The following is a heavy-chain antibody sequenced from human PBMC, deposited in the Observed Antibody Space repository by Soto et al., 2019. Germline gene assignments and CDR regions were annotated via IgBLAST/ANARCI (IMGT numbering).Heavy chain of an antibody. J-gene: IGHJ4*02. CDR1: GQSLTTDY. D-gene: IGHD3-22*01. Sequence: SVEVTCKAAGQSLTTDYMHWVRQANGQGLEWMGIINPSGGRTTYAQKFQGRVTMTRDTSTSTFHMELSSLTSEDTAVYYCAGLYHYDSSGYYDYWGQGTLVTVSS. V-gene: IGHV1-46*01. CDR2: INPSGGRT. CDR3: AGLYHYDSSGYYDY.